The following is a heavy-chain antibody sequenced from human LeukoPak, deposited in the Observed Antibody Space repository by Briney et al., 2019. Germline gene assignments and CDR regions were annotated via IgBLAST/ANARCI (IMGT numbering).Heavy chain of an antibody. CDR2: ISAYNGNT. CDR1: GYTFTSYG. D-gene: IGHD2-2*01. CDR3: ARDPDCSSTSCLYYYYYGMDV. J-gene: IGHJ6*02. V-gene: IGHV1-18*01. Sequence: ASVKVPCKASGYTFTSYGISWVRQAPEQGLEWMGWISAYNGNTNYAQKLQGRVTMTTDTSTSTAYMELRSLRSDDTAVYYCARDPDCSSTSCLYYYYYGMDVWGQGTTVTVSS.